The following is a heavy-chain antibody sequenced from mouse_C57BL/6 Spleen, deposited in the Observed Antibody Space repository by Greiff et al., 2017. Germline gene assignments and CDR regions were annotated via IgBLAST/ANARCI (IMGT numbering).Heavy chain of an antibody. J-gene: IGHJ1*03. Sequence: QVQLQQSGAELVKPGASVKISCKASGYAFSRYWMNWVKQRPGKGLEWIGQIYPGDGDTNYNGKFKGKATLTADKSSSTDYMQLSSLTSEDSAVYCWARSGDGYGYFDVWGTGTTVTVSS. V-gene: IGHV1-80*01. D-gene: IGHD2-3*01. CDR3: ARSGDGYGYFDV. CDR1: GYAFSRYW. CDR2: IYPGDGDT.